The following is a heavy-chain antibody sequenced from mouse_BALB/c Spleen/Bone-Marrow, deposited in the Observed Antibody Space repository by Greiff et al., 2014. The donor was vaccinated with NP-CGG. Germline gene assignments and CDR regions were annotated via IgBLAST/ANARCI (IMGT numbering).Heavy chain of an antibody. D-gene: IGHD2-1*01. CDR3: ARGRVFYGNRFDY. CDR1: GYTFNSYW. Sequence: QVQLQQSGAELVKPGASVKLSCTASGYTFNSYWMHWVRQRPGQGFEWIGEINPSNGRTNYNERFKNKATLTVARSSSTAYMQLSSLTSGDSAVYFCARGRVFYGNRFDYWGQGTTLTVSS. J-gene: IGHJ2*01. V-gene: IGHV1S81*02. CDR2: INPSNGRT.